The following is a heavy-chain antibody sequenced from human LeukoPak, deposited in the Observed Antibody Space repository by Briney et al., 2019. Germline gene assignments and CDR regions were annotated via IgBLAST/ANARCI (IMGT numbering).Heavy chain of an antibody. J-gene: IGHJ4*02. CDR2: ISGDGRAI. D-gene: IGHD6-19*01. V-gene: IGHV3-48*03. Sequence: GGSLRLSCVASGFAFSSYEISWVRQAPGKGLEWFSFISGDGRAIHYADSVKGRFTISADNPRNSVFLQMNSLRAEDTAVYYCATSLSGWFGPSAYYCGQGTLVTVSS. CDR1: GFAFSSYE. CDR3: ATSLSGWFGPSAYY.